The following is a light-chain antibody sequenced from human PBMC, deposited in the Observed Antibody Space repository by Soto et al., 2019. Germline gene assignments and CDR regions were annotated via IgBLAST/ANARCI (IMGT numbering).Light chain of an antibody. CDR2: GAS. Sequence: DIQMTQSPSSLSASVGDRVTITCRASQGIRNYLAWLQQKPGKAPKSLIYGASSLQSGVPSNFTGSGSGTDFSLTITSLQPEDSATYYCQQYNIYPLTFGQGTKVEI. V-gene: IGKV1-16*02. CDR1: QGIRNY. J-gene: IGKJ1*01. CDR3: QQYNIYPLT.